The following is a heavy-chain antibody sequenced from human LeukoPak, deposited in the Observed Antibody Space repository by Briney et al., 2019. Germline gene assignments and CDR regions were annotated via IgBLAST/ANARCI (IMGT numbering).Heavy chain of an antibody. Sequence: ASVKVSCKASGYTFTGYYMHWVRQAPGQGLEWMGWVNPNSGGTNYAQKFQGRVTMTRDTSISTAYMELSRLRSDDTAVYYCARDLTVVVPAAIGYWGQGTLVTVSS. D-gene: IGHD2-2*01. CDR3: ARDLTVVVPAAIGY. CDR1: GYTFTGYY. CDR2: VNPNSGGT. V-gene: IGHV1-2*02. J-gene: IGHJ4*02.